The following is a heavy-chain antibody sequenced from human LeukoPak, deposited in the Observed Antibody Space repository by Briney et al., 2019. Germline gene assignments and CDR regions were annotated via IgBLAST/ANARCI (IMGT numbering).Heavy chain of an antibody. CDR1: GGSISSYY. CDR3: ARGLAAMASYYFDY. Sequence: PSETLSLTCTVSGGSISSYYWSWIRQPPGKGLGWVGYIYYSGSTNYNPSLKSRVTISVDTSKNQFSLKLSSMTAADTAVYYCARGLAAMASYYFDYWGQGTLVTVSS. J-gene: IGHJ4*02. D-gene: IGHD5-18*01. V-gene: IGHV4-59*01. CDR2: IYYSGST.